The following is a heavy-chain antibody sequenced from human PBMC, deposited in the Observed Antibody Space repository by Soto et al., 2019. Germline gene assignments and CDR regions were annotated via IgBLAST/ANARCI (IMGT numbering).Heavy chain of an antibody. CDR2: IYYSGST. V-gene: IGHV4-39*01. Sequence: SETLSLTCTVSGGSISSSIYYWGWIRQPPGKGLEWIGSIYYSGSTYYNPSLKSRVTISVDTSKNQFSLKLSSVTAADTAVYYCARQRCSSTSCSHFDYWGQGTLVTVSS. D-gene: IGHD2-2*01. CDR3: ARQRCSSTSCSHFDY. J-gene: IGHJ4*02. CDR1: GGSISSSIYY.